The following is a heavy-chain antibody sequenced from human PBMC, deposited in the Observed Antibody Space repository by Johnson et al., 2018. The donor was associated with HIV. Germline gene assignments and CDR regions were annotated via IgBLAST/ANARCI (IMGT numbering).Heavy chain of an antibody. J-gene: IGHJ3*02. CDR1: GFTFSSYD. CDR2: IGTAGDT. V-gene: IGHV3-13*01. CDR3: AKPRYYDNAFEM. D-gene: IGHD3-16*01. Sequence: VQLVESGGGVVQPGRSLRLSCAASGFTFSSYDMHWVRQATGKGLEWVSAIGTAGDTYYPGSVTGRFTISRENAKNSLYLQMNSLRAEDTAVYYCAKPRYYDNAFEMWGQGTMVTVSS.